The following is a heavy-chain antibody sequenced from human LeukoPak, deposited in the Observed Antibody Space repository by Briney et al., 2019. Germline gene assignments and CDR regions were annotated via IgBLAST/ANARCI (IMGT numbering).Heavy chain of an antibody. CDR3: ARVPHIAAAGDY. CDR1: GYTFTSYY. CDR2: INPSGGST. V-gene: IGHV1-46*01. D-gene: IGHD6-13*01. J-gene: IGHJ4*02. Sequence: ASVKVSRKASGYTFTSYYMHWVRQAPGQGLEWMGIINPSGGSTSYAQKFQGRVTMTRDTSTSTVYMELSSLRSEDTAVYYCARVPHIAAAGDYWGQGTLVTVSS.